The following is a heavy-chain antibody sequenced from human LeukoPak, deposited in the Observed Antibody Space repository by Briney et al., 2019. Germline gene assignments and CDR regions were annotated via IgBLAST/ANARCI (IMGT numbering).Heavy chain of an antibody. D-gene: IGHD4-17*01. V-gene: IGHV3-74*01. CDR3: ASGSGDYGDPFDY. CDR1: GFTFSSHW. J-gene: IGHJ4*02. CDR2: INGDGSGT. Sequence: GGSLRLSCSASGFTFSSHWMHWVRQAPGKGLVWVSRINGDGSGTNYAGSVRGRFTISRDNAENTLYLQMNSLRAEDTAVYYCASGSGDYGDPFDYWGQGTLVTVSS.